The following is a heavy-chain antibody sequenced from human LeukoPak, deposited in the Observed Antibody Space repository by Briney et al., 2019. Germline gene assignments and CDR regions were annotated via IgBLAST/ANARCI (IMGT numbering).Heavy chain of an antibody. CDR2: ISYDGSNK. Sequence: GGSLRLSCAASGLTFSSYGMHWVRQAPGKGLEWVAVISYDGSNKYYADSVKGRFTISRDNSKNTLYLQMNSLRAEDTAVYYCAKAVTFGGVIANYFDYWGQGTLVTVSS. CDR3: AKAVTFGGVIANYFDY. J-gene: IGHJ4*02. CDR1: GLTFSSYG. V-gene: IGHV3-30*18. D-gene: IGHD3-16*02.